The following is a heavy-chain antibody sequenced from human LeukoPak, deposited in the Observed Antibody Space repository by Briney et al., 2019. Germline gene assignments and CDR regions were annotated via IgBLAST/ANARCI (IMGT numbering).Heavy chain of an antibody. Sequence: SVKVSCKASGYTFTSYAISWVRQAPGKGIEWLGGINPIFGTANYAQKFQGRVTITADESTSTAYMELSSLRSEDTAVYYCARTSLDIAVAGTPGYYYYMDVWGKGTTVTISS. J-gene: IGHJ6*03. V-gene: IGHV1-69*13. CDR3: ARTSLDIAVAGTPGYYYYMDV. CDR2: INPIFGTA. CDR1: GYTFTSYA. D-gene: IGHD6-19*01.